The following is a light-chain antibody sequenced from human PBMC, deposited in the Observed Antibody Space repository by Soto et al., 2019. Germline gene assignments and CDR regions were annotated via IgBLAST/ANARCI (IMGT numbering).Light chain of an antibody. Sequence: IVLTQSPGTLSLSPGERATLSCRASQSVSSSYLAWYQQKPGQAPRLLIYGASSRATGIPDRFSGSGSGTDFTLTISRLEPEDFAVYYCQYYDKLAKAITFGQGTRLEIK. CDR2: GAS. V-gene: IGKV3-20*01. J-gene: IGKJ5*01. CDR3: QYYDKLAKAIT. CDR1: QSVSSSY.